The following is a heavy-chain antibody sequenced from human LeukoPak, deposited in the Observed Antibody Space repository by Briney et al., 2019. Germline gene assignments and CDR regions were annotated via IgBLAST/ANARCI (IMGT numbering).Heavy chain of an antibody. D-gene: IGHD3-16*02. Sequence: GGSLRLSCAASGFTFSSYAMSWVRQAPGKGLEWVSAISGSGGSTYYADSMKGRFTISRDNSKNTLHLQMNSLRAEDTAVYYCAKEHGDYVWGSYRYFDYWGQGTLVTVSS. CDR3: AKEHGDYVWGSYRYFDY. CDR1: GFTFSSYA. CDR2: ISGSGGST. V-gene: IGHV3-23*01. J-gene: IGHJ4*02.